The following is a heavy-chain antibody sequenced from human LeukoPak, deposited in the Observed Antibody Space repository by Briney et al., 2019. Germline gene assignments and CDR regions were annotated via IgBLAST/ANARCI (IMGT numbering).Heavy chain of an antibody. D-gene: IGHD4-17*01. V-gene: IGHV3-23*01. CDR3: AKDLNDYGDYAGIYYYYGVDV. CDR1: GFTVSSNY. J-gene: IGHJ6*02. Sequence: GGSLRLSCAASGFTVSSNYMSWVRQAPGKGLEWVSAISGSAGTTYYADSVKGRFTISRDNSKNTLYLQMNSLRAGDTAVYYCAKDLNDYGDYAGIYYYYGVDVWGQGTTVTVSS. CDR2: ISGSAGTT.